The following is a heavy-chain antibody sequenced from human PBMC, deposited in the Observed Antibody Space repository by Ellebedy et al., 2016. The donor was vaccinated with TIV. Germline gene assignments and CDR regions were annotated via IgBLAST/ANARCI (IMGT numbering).Heavy chain of an antibody. Sequence: ASVKVSXXASGYTFTNYYVHWVRQAPGQGLEWMGIITPRGESTSYAQKFQGRVTMTRDTSTNTAYMELSSLRSEDTAVYYCARWDSGFLSGVYYNYGMDVWGQGTTVTVS. D-gene: IGHD5-12*01. CDR2: ITPRGEST. CDR3: ARWDSGFLSGVYYNYGMDV. J-gene: IGHJ6*02. V-gene: IGHV1-46*01. CDR1: GYTFTNYY.